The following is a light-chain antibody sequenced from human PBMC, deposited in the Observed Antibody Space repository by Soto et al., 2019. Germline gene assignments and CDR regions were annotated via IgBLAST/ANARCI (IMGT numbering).Light chain of an antibody. CDR1: QSISNY. J-gene: IGKJ2*01. CDR2: AAA. V-gene: IGKV1-39*01. Sequence: DIQMPQSPSSLSASVGDRVTITCRASQSISNYLNWYRQKAGKAPELLIYAAARLQSGVPSTFSGSGSGTDFTLTISNLQPEHFATYYCQQSYTSPYTFGRGTKLEI. CDR3: QQSYTSPYT.